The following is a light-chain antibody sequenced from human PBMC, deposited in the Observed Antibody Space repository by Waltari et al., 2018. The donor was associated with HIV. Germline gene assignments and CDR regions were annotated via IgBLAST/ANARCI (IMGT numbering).Light chain of an antibody. Sequence: QSALTQPRSVSGSPGQSVTISCTGTSSDCGAYNYVSCYHQHPGKAPKHMIYDVSKRPSGVPDRFSGSKSGNTASLTISGLQAEDEADYYCCSYAGSYTFLFGGGTKLTVL. CDR3: CSYAGSYTFL. CDR2: DVS. CDR1: SSDCGAYNY. V-gene: IGLV2-11*01. J-gene: IGLJ2*01.